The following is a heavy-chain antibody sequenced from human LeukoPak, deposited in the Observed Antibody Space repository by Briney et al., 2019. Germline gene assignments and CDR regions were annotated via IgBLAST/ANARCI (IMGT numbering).Heavy chain of an antibody. J-gene: IGHJ5*02. CDR2: IYYSAST. V-gene: IGHV4-30-4*08. CDR3: ARDIIPNWFDP. Sequence: TLSLTCTVSGGSISIADYYWSWIRQPPGKGLEWIVYIYYSASTYYNPSLKIRVTMSGYTSKNQFSLKLSSVTAADTAVYYCARDIIPNWFDPWGQGTLVTVSS. CDR1: GGSISIADYY. D-gene: IGHD2-15*01.